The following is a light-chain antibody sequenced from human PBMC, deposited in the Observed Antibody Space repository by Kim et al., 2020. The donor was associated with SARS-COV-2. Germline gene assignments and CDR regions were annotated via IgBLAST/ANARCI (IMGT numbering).Light chain of an antibody. Sequence: APLRDRFTITYRASQNINSWLAWYQQKPEKAPKLLSYKTSSLESGRPSRFSGSGSGTEFTLTISTLQPDDFATYYCQQYKTYPWTFFQGTKVYIK. J-gene: IGKJ1*01. CDR2: KTS. V-gene: IGKV1-5*03. CDR3: QQYKTYPWT. CDR1: QNINSW.